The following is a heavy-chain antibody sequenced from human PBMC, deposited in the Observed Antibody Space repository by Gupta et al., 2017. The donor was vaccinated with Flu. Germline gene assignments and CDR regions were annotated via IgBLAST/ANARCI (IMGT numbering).Heavy chain of an antibody. CDR3: ARDLAHMGGSGSYYTGTDGY. J-gene: IGHJ4*02. Sequence: EVQLVESGGGLVQPGGSLRLSCAASGFTFSSYEMNWVRQAPGKGLEWVSYISSSGSTIYYADSVKSRFTISRDNAKNSLYLQMNSLRAEDTAVYYCARDLAHMGGSGSYYTGTDGYWGQGTLVTVSS. D-gene: IGHD3-10*01. CDR1: GFTFSSYE. V-gene: IGHV3-48*03. CDR2: ISSSGSTI.